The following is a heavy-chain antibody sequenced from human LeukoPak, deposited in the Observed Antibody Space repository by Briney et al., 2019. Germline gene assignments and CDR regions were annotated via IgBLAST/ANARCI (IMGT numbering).Heavy chain of an antibody. CDR2: RYCDDDK. Sequence: GSGPTLLNPTQTLTLTCTFSGFSRRTSGGGVGWIRQPPGKALEWLALRYCDDDKRYCPSLKSRLTITKDTSKNQVVLTMTNMDPVDTATYYCAHTSVRRYYYDSSGYYYAFDYWGQGTLVTVSS. CDR1: GFSRRTSGGG. V-gene: IGHV2-5*02. D-gene: IGHD3-22*01. J-gene: IGHJ4*02. CDR3: AHTSVRRYYYDSSGYYYAFDY.